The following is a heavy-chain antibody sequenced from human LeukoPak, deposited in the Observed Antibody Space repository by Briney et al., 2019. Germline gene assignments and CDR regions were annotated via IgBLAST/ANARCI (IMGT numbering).Heavy chain of an antibody. CDR2: IYHSGTT. CDR1: GGSISSYY. CDR3: ARGKAIVVVPAAYDY. D-gene: IGHD2-2*01. V-gene: IGHV4-59*12. J-gene: IGHJ4*02. Sequence: PSETLSLTCTVSGGSISSYYWTWIRQPPGKGLEWIGYIYHSGTTKYNPSLKSRVTISGDTSKNQFSLKLSSVTAADTAVYYCARGKAIVVVPAAYDYWGQGTLVTVSS.